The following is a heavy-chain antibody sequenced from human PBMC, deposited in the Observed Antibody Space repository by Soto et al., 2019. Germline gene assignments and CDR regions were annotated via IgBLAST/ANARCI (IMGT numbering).Heavy chain of an antibody. CDR2: IYPGDSDT. V-gene: IGHV5-51*01. D-gene: IGHD4-17*01. CDR3: AATLRRSAHYYGMDI. J-gene: IGHJ6*02. Sequence: RVWWRGSWYRCVGYGGGCVLQIPGKGLEWMGIIYPGDSDTRYSPSFQGQVTISADKSISTAYLQWSSLKASDTAMYYCAATLRRSAHYYGMDIWGQGTTVTVPS. CDR1: WYRCVGYG.